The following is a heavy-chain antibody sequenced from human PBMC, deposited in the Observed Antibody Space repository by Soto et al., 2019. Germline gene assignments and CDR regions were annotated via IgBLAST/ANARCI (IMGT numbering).Heavy chain of an antibody. D-gene: IGHD3-3*01. V-gene: IGHV3-9*01. J-gene: IGHJ3*02. CDR1: GFTFDDYA. CDR3: AKGYYDFWRDDAFDI. CDR2: ISWNSGSI. Sequence: EVQLVESGGGLVQPGRSLRLSCAASGFTFDDYAMHWVRQAPGKGLEWVSGISWNSGSIGYADSVKGRFTISRDNAKNSLYLQMNSLRAEDTALYYCAKGYYDFWRDDAFDIWGQGTMVTVSS.